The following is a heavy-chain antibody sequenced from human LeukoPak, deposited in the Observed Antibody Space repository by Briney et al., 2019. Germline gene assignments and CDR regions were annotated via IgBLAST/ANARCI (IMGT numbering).Heavy chain of an antibody. J-gene: IGHJ2*01. CDR2: ISAYNGNT. CDR3: ARVELDDYGDYYWYFDL. V-gene: IGHV1-18*01. D-gene: IGHD4-17*01. CDR1: GYIFPHYG. Sequence: ASVKVSCKASGYIFPHYGIRWVGPAPGQGRDGVGWISAYNGNTNYAQKLQGRVTMTTDTSTSTAYMELRSLRSDDTAVYYCARVELDDYGDYYWYFDLWGRGTLVTVSS.